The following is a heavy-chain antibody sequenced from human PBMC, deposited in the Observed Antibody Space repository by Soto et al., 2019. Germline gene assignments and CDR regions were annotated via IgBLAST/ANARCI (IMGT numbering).Heavy chain of an antibody. D-gene: IGHD2-2*01. J-gene: IGHJ3*02. CDR2: INPNSGGT. V-gene: IGHV1-2*04. Sequence: ASVKVSCKASGYTFTGYYMHWVRQAPGQGLEWMGWINPNSGGTNYAQKFQGWGTMTRDTSISTAYMELSRLRSDDTAVYYCARDRCSSTSCYPGTRDAFDIWGQGTMVTVSS. CDR1: GYTFTGYY. CDR3: ARDRCSSTSCYPGTRDAFDI.